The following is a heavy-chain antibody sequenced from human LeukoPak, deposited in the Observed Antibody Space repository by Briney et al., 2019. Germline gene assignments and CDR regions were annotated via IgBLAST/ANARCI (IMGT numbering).Heavy chain of an antibody. V-gene: IGHV3-21*01. CDR3: ARAPTFSGWFDY. Sequence: GGSLRLSCAASGFTFSSYEMNWVRQAPGKGLEWVSSISSSSSYIYYADSVKGRFTISRDNAKNSLYLQMNSLRVEDTAVYYCARAPTFSGWFDYWGQGTLVTVSS. D-gene: IGHD6-19*01. CDR2: ISSSSSYI. J-gene: IGHJ4*02. CDR1: GFTFSSYE.